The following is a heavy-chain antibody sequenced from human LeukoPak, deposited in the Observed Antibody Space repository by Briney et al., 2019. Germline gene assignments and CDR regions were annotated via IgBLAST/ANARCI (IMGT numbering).Heavy chain of an antibody. CDR3: ARAFGESPDYYFDY. CDR1: GYTFTGYY. Sequence: ASVKVSCKASGYTFTGYYMHWVRQAPGQGLEWMGWINPNSGGTNYAQKLQGRVTMTTDTSTSTAYMELRSLRSDDTAVYYCARAFGESPDYYFDYWGQGTLVTVSS. CDR2: INPNSGGT. D-gene: IGHD3-10*01. V-gene: IGHV1-2*02. J-gene: IGHJ4*02.